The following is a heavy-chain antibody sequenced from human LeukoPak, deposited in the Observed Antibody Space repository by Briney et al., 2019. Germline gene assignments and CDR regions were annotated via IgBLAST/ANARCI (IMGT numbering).Heavy chain of an antibody. D-gene: IGHD5-18*01. V-gene: IGHV4-39*07. CDR3: ATLPDSYHLDAFDI. CDR1: GGAMSRSRYH. Sequence: SSATLFNTGTGTGGAMSRSRYHWGWISQPPGKGLEWIGSIYYSGSTYYNPSLKSRVTISVDTSKNQFSLKLSSVTAADTAVYYCATLPDSYHLDAFDIWGQGTMVTVSS. CDR2: IYYSGST. J-gene: IGHJ3*02.